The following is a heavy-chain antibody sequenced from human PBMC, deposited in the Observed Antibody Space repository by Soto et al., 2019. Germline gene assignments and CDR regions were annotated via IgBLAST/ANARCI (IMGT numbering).Heavy chain of an antibody. CDR1: GGIFSGYR. J-gene: IGHJ4*02. Sequence: QVQLVQSGAEVKKPGSAVKVACKASGGIFSGYRISWVRQAPGKGLEWMGGIIPMFDSPSYAQKFQGRVTITADESTRTAYMELNSLRFDDTAMYYCARGGSSAAGTFDYWGQGTLVTVSS. CDR3: ARGGSSAAGTFDY. V-gene: IGHV1-69*12. CDR2: IIPMFDSP. D-gene: IGHD6-13*01.